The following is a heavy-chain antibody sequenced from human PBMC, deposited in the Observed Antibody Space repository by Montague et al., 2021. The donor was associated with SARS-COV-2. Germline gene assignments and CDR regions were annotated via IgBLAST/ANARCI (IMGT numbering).Heavy chain of an antibody. CDR2: TYYRSKWFH. V-gene: IGHV6-1*01. Sequence: CAISGDSVSSNSAAWNWIRQSPSRGLEWLGRTYYRSKWFHDYALSVKSRIITNPDTSKNQFSLQLNSVTPEDTAVYYCANFAVSGTTADYWGQGILVTVSS. D-gene: IGHD6-19*01. CDR3: ANFAVSGTTADY. CDR1: GDSVSSNSAA. J-gene: IGHJ4*02.